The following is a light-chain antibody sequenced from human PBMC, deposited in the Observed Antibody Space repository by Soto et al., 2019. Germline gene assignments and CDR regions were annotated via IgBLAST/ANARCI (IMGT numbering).Light chain of an antibody. CDR1: TSNIGAGYD. V-gene: IGLV1-40*01. CDR2: GNN. Sequence: QSVLTQPPSMSGAPGQRVTLSCTGSTSNIGAGYDVHWYQQLPGTAPKLLIYGNNNRPSGVPDRFSGSKSGTSASLAITGLQAEDEADYYCQAYDNSLSGWVFGGGTKLTVL. CDR3: QAYDNSLSGWV. J-gene: IGLJ3*02.